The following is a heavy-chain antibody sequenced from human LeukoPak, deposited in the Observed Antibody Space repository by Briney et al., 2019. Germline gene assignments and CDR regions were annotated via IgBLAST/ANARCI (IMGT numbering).Heavy chain of an antibody. CDR1: GFTFSSYA. D-gene: IGHD3-9*01. Sequence: GGSLRLSCAASGFTFSSYAMSWVRQAPGKGLEWVSAISGSGRSTFYADSVKGRFTISRDISKNTLYLQMNSLRAEDTAVYYCARGLRNFDWLSPFDYRGQGTLVTVSS. V-gene: IGHV3-23*01. J-gene: IGHJ4*02. CDR3: ARGLRNFDWLSPFDY. CDR2: ISGSGRST.